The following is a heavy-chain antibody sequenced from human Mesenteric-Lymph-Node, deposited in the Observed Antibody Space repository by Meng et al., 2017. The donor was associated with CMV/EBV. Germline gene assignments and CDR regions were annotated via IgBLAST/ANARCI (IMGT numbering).Heavy chain of an antibody. Sequence: ASVKVSCKASGYTFTSYDINWVRQATGQGLEWMGWMNPNSGNTGYAQKFQGRVTITRNTSISTAYMELSSLRSEDTAVYYCARGQTPLTTYYDFWSGYYGDNFNRYYFDYWGQGTLVTVSS. J-gene: IGHJ4*02. CDR1: GYTFTSYD. V-gene: IGHV1-8*03. D-gene: IGHD3-3*01. CDR3: ARGQTPLTTYYDFWSGYYGDNFNRYYFDY. CDR2: MNPNSGNT.